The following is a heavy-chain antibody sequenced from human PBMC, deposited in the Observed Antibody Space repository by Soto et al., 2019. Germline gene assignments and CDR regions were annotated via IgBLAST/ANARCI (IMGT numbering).Heavy chain of an antibody. V-gene: IGHV4-61*08. CDR3: ERRRTNYYGSGSYYH. Sequence: PSETLSLTCAVSGFSLSSGGYSWSWVRQPPGKGLEWIGNIHYNGNTKYNPSLKSRVTISVDTSENQFSLKLSSVTAADTAVYYCERRRTNYYGSGSYYHWGQGTLVTVSS. CDR1: GFSLSSGGYS. J-gene: IGHJ4*02. CDR2: IHYNGNT. D-gene: IGHD3-10*01.